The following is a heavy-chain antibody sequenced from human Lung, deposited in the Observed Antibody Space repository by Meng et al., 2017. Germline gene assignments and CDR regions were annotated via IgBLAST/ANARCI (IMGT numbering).Heavy chain of an antibody. CDR3: ARGGVTADD. CDR2: ITGDGSST. V-gene: IGHV3-74*01. Sequence: VQLVDDGGGLVQPCGSLSLCCAASGFTFSPNWMHWVRQAPGKGLEWVSRITGDGSSTIYADSVQGRFTMSRDNAKNTLSLQMNSLRAEDTAVYYYARGGVTADDWGQGTLVTVSS. J-gene: IGHJ4*02. D-gene: IGHD2-21*02. CDR1: GFTFSPNW.